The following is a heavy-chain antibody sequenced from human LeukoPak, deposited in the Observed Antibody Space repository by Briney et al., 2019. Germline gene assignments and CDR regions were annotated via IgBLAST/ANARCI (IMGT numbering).Heavy chain of an antibody. D-gene: IGHD2-8*02. V-gene: IGHV4-38-2*02. J-gene: IGHJ4*02. CDR1: GYSISSGYY. CDR3: ARGYWEYYFDY. CDR2: IHHSVGT. Sequence: SETLSLTCTISGYSISSGYYWGWLRQLPGKDLEWIGSIHHSVGTYYNPSLRSRVTLSVDTSKNQFSLKMSSVAAADTAVYYCARGYWEYYFDYWGQGTLVTVSS.